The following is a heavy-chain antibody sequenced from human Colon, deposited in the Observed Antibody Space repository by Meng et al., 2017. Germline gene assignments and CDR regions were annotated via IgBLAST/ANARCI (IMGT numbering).Heavy chain of an antibody. CDR3: ACATRASCYELLDH. Sequence: WTWTRPPPAPGLECVGKSYSTVIIHVPTSLKRRLTISTNTSKNPFSMKQNSLTAADTAVYYCACATRASCYELLDHWGHGTLVTVSS. CDR2: SYSTVII. J-gene: IGHJ4*01. V-gene: IGHV4-34*13. D-gene: IGHD2-2*01.